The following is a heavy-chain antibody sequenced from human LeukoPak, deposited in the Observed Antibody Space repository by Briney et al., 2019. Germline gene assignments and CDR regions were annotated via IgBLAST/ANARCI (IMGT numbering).Heavy chain of an antibody. J-gene: IGHJ4*02. CDR1: GFTFSSYA. Sequence: GGSLRLSCAASGFTFSSYAMSWVRQAPGKGLEWVSGITGSGSGTYYADSVKGQFTISRDNAKNTLYLQMNSLRVEDTAVYYCAKSGERRRPSYFDYWGQGPLVTVSS. V-gene: IGHV3-23*01. CDR2: ITGSGSGT. CDR3: AKSGERRRPSYFDY. D-gene: IGHD3-10*01.